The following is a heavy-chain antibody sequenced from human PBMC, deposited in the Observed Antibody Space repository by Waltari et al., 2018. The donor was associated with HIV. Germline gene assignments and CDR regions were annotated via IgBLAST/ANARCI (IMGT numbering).Heavy chain of an antibody. Sequence: QVQLQESGPGLVKPSETLSLTCTVSGYSISSGYYWGWIRQPPGKGLEWIGSIYHSGSTYYNPSLKSRVTISVDTSKNQFSLKLSSVTAADTAVYYCARVPSLEYSYGYAENWFDPWGQGTLVT. D-gene: IGHD5-18*01. CDR2: IYHSGST. V-gene: IGHV4-38-2*02. J-gene: IGHJ5*02. CDR1: GYSISSGYY. CDR3: ARVPSLEYSYGYAENWFDP.